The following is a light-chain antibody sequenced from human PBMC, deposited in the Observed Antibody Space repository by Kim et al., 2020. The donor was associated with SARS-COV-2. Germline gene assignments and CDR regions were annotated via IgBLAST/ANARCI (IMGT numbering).Light chain of an antibody. Sequence: VSPGERATLSRRASQGVSSYLAWCPQKPGQAPRLLVHGAFTRATGVPARFTGSWSGTDFTLTISRLQSGDFAVYYCQQYNKGPLTFGGGTKVDIK. CDR3: QQYNKGPLT. CDR2: GAF. J-gene: IGKJ4*01. CDR1: QGVSSY. V-gene: IGKV3-15*01.